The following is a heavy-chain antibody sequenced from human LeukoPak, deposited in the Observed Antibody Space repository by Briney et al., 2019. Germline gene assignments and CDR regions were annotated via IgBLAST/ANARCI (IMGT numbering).Heavy chain of an antibody. Sequence: GGSLRLSCAASTFTLSSYGIHWVRQAPGKGLEWVAFIRYDGNNKYYADSVKGRFTISRDNSKNTLYLQMNSLRVEDTAVYYCANTMYSSGWSPFDYWGQGTLVTVSS. CDR2: IRYDGNNK. CDR3: ANTMYSSGWSPFDY. CDR1: TFTLSSYG. V-gene: IGHV3-30*02. D-gene: IGHD6-19*01. J-gene: IGHJ4*02.